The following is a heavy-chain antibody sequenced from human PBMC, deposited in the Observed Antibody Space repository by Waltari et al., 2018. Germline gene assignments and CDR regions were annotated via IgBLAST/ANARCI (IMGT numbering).Heavy chain of an antibody. V-gene: IGHV1-2*06. CDR2: INPNSGGT. D-gene: IGHD3-22*01. CDR1: GSPFTGYF. J-gene: IGHJ4*02. Sequence: QVQLVPSGADVTKPGASVKVSCKASGSPFTGYFMHWVLQAPGQGLEWMGRINPNSGGTNYAQKLQGRVTMTRETSISTGYMELSRLRSDDTAVYYCARAGVVITAVLFDYWGQGTLVTVSS. CDR3: ARAGVVITAVLFDY.